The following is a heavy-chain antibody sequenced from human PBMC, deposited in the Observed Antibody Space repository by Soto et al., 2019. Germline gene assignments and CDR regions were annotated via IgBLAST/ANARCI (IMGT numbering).Heavy chain of an antibody. V-gene: IGHV3-23*01. J-gene: IGHJ6*02. CDR3: AKRGGDTAMVNYYYGMDV. CDR2: ISGSGGST. D-gene: IGHD5-18*01. CDR1: GFTFKNYA. Sequence: EVQLLESGGGLVQPGGSLRLSCAASGFTFKNYAMSWVRQAPGKGPEWVSAISGSGGSTYYADSVKGRFTISRDNSKNTLYLQMNSLRAEDTAVYYCAKRGGDTAMVNYYYGMDVWGQGTTVTVSS.